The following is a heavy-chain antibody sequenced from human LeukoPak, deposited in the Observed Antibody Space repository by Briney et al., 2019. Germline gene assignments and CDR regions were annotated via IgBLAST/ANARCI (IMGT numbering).Heavy chain of an antibody. D-gene: IGHD2-21*02. CDR2: IYSGGST. J-gene: IGHJ6*02. Sequence: GGSLRLSCAASGFTVSSNYMSRVRQAPGKGLEWVSVIYSGGSTYYADSVKGRFTISRDNSKNTLYLQMNSLRAEDTAVYYCARDGGDDYYYYGMDVWGQGTTVTVSS. CDR1: GFTVSSNY. CDR3: ARDGGDDYYYYGMDV. V-gene: IGHV3-66*02.